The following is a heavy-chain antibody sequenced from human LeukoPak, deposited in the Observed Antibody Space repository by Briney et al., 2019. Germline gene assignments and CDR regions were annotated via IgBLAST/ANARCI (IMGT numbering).Heavy chain of an antibody. CDR2: ISAYNGST. Sequence: ASVTVSCKASGYTFTSYGISWVRQAPGQGLEWMGWISAYNGSTNYAQKFQGRVTMTRDTSISTAYMELSRLRSDDTAVYYCARDRITMVRGVTQYFQHWGQGTLVTVSS. CDR1: GYTFTSYG. J-gene: IGHJ1*01. CDR3: ARDRITMVRGVTQYFQH. D-gene: IGHD3-10*01. V-gene: IGHV1-18*01.